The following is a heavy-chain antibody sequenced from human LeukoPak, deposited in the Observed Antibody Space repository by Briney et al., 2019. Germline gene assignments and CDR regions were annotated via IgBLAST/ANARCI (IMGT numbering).Heavy chain of an antibody. CDR1: GFTFSSYE. V-gene: IGHV3-48*03. Sequence: GGSLRLSCAASGFTFSSYEMNWVRQAPGKGLEWVSYISSSGSTIYYADSVKGRFTISRDNAKNSLYLQMNSLRAEDTAAYYCARVTPITMTYFDYWGQGTLVTVSS. CDR2: ISSSGSTI. CDR3: ARVTPITMTYFDY. J-gene: IGHJ4*02. D-gene: IGHD3-22*01.